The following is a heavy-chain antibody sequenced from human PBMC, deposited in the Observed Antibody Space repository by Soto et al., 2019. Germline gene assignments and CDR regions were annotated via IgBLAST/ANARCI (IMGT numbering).Heavy chain of an antibody. D-gene: IGHD3-22*01. CDR1: GGSISSGDYY. Sequence: SETLSLTCTVSGGSISSGDYYWSWIRQPPGKGLEWIGYIYYSGSSYYNPSLKSRVTISVDTSKNQFSLKLSSVTAADTAVYYCARWKYYDSSGLDYWGQGTLVTVSS. J-gene: IGHJ4*02. CDR2: IYYSGSS. V-gene: IGHV4-30-4*01. CDR3: ARWKYYDSSGLDY.